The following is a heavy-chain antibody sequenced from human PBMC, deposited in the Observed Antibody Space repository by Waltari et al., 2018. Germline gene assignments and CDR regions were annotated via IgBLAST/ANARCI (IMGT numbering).Heavy chain of an antibody. D-gene: IGHD2-2*01. Sequence: QVQLQQWGAGLLKPSETLSLTCAVYGGSFSGYYWRWIRQPPGKGLEWIGEINHSGSTNCNPSLKSRVTRSVETSKNQFSLKLSSVTAADTAVYYCARRDIVVVPAAPSLFDYWGQGTLVTVSS. J-gene: IGHJ4*02. CDR2: INHSGST. V-gene: IGHV4-34*01. CDR3: ARRDIVVVPAAPSLFDY. CDR1: GGSFSGYY.